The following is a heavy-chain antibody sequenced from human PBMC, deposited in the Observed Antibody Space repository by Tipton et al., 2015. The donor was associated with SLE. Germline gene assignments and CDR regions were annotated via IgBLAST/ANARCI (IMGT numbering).Heavy chain of an antibody. CDR2: IRFDGNVK. Sequence: SLRLSCAASGFTFSTSAMHWVRQAPGKGLEWVSFIRFDGNVKQYADSVRGRFTISRDNSKNTLSLQMDSLRPEDTSIYYCASILGNTNPSDFWGQGTLATVSS. J-gene: IGHJ4*02. D-gene: IGHD2-8*01. CDR3: ASILGNTNPSDF. CDR1: GFTFSTSA. V-gene: IGHV3-30*02.